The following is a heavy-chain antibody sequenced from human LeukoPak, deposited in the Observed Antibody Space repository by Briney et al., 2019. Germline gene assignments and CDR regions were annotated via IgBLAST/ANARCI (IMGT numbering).Heavy chain of an antibody. Sequence: PGGSLRLSCAASGFHFSNYGMHWVRQAPGRGLEWVAVISADGIDKYYADSGKGRFTISRDNSKNTLYLQMRSLRAEDTAVYYCAKDKGREGDYWGEGNLVTVSS. CDR2: ISADGIDK. J-gene: IGHJ4*02. CDR1: GFHFSNYG. CDR3: AKDKGREGDY. V-gene: IGHV3-30*18.